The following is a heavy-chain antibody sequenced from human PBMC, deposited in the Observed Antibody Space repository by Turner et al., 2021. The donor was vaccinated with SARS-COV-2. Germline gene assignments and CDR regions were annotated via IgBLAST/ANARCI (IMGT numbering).Heavy chain of an antibody. V-gene: IGHV4-39*07. CDR1: GGSISSSTYY. CDR3: ASYYYDSSGYHYAFDY. J-gene: IGHJ4*02. D-gene: IGHD3-22*01. Sequence: QLQLQESGPGLVKPSETLSLTCTVSGGSISSSTYYWGWIRQPPGKGLEWIGSIYYSGSTYYNASLKSRVTISGDTSKNQFSLKLSSVTAADTAVYYCASYYYDSSGYHYAFDYWGQGTLVTVSS. CDR2: IYYSGST.